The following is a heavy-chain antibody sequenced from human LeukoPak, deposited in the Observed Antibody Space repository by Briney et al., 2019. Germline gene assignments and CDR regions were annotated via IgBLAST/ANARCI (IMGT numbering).Heavy chain of an antibody. CDR3: AKDLELTATDYYYYGMDV. D-gene: IGHD2-21*02. Sequence: PGRSLRLSCAASGFTFSSYGMHWVRQAPGKGLEWVAVISYDGSNKYYADSVKGRFTISRDNSKNTLYLQMNSLRADDTAVYYRAKDLELTATDYYYYGMDVWGQGTTVTVSS. CDR2: ISYDGSNK. CDR1: GFTFSSYG. J-gene: IGHJ6*02. V-gene: IGHV3-30*18.